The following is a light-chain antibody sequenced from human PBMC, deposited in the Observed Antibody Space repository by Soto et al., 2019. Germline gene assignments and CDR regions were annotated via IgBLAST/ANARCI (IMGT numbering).Light chain of an antibody. V-gene: IGLV1-44*01. CDR2: SNN. Sequence: QSVLTQPPSASGTPGQRVTIPCSGSSSNIGSNTVNWYQQLPGTAPKRLIYSNNQRPSGVPDRFSGSKSGTSASLAISGLQSEDEFYYDCAAWDDSLNGRYVFGTGTEVPVL. J-gene: IGLJ1*01. CDR1: SSNIGSNT. CDR3: AAWDDSLNGRYV.